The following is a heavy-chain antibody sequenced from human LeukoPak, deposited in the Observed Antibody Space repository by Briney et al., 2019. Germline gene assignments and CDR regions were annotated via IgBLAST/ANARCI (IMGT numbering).Heavy chain of an antibody. D-gene: IGHD2-15*01. V-gene: IGHV3-48*02. CDR2: ISSSGTTK. J-gene: IGHJ5*01. Sequence: GGSLRLSCVASGLTFSSYSMNWVRQAPGKGMEWVSYISSSGTTKYYADSVKGRFTISRDNVKDSLYLQMNSLRDEDTAVYYCAVVGYCSGGSCYTNWFDSWGQGTLVTVSS. CDR3: AVVGYCSGGSCYTNWFDS. CDR1: GLTFSSYS.